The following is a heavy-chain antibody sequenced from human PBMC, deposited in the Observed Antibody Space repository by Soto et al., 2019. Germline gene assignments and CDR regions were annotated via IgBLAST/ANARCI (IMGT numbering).Heavy chain of an antibody. J-gene: IGHJ5*02. CDR2: ISPYNDDT. CDR3: ARGGYYDSSGSRFDP. V-gene: IGHV1-18*01. CDR1: GYTFSSYG. D-gene: IGHD3-22*01. Sequence: ASVKVSCKASGYTFSSYGISWVRQAPGQGLEWLGWISPYNDDTKYAQKLQGRVTMTTDTSTRTAYMILRSLRSDDTAVYFCARGGYYDSSGSRFDPWGQG.